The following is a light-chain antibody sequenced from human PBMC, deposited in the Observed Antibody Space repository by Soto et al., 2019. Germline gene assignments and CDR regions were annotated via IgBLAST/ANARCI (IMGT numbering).Light chain of an antibody. V-gene: IGKV1-5*03. Sequence: DIQMTQSPSTLSASVGDRVTITCRACQSISRWLAWYQQKPGAAPKLLIYEASTLESGVPSRFSGSRSGTEFTLTVSSLQPDDFATYYCQQYNDSFPYAFGQGTQLEIK. CDR1: QSISRW. CDR2: EAS. J-gene: IGKJ2*01. CDR3: QQYNDSFPYA.